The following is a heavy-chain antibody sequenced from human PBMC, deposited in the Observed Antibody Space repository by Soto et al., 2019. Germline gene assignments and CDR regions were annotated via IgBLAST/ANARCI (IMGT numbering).Heavy chain of an antibody. J-gene: IGHJ6*02. CDR2: ISSSGSTI. V-gene: IGHV3-48*03. Sequence: PGGSLRLSCAASGCTFSSYEMNWVRQAPGKGLEWVSYISSSGSTIYYADSVKGRFTISRDNSKNSLYLQMNSLGAEDTAVYYCARGLLGSYYYGMDVWGQGTTVTVS. CDR1: GCTFSSYE. D-gene: IGHD3-10*01. CDR3: ARGLLGSYYYGMDV.